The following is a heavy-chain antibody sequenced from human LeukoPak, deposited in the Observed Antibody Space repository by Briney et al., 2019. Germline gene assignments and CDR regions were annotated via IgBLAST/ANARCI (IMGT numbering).Heavy chain of an antibody. D-gene: IGHD6-6*01. CDR3: AKERYSSSSAYIDY. CDR1: GFSFSSYG. J-gene: IGHJ4*02. Sequence: GRSLRLSCAASGFSFSSYGIHWVRQAPGKGLEWVAVISYDGSNKYYADSVKGRFTISRDNSKNTLYLQMNSQRTEDTSVYYCAKERYSSSSAYIDYWGQGTLVTVSS. CDR2: ISYDGSNK. V-gene: IGHV3-30*18.